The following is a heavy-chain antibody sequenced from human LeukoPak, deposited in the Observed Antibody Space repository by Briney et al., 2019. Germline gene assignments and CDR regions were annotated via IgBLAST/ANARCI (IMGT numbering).Heavy chain of an antibody. CDR3: ARDRSSTIDY. CDR2: IRYDGSNK. Sequence: GGSLRLSCTASGFTFGDYAMSWVRQAPGKGLEWVAFIRYDGSNKYYADSVKGRFTISRDNSKNTLYLQMNSLRAEDTAVYYCARDRSSTIDYWGQGTLVTVSS. CDR1: GFTFGDYA. V-gene: IGHV3-30*02. D-gene: IGHD6-13*01. J-gene: IGHJ4*02.